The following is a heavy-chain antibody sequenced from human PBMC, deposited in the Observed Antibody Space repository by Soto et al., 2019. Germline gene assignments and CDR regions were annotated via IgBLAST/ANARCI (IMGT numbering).Heavy chain of an antibody. J-gene: IGHJ4*02. CDR2: INPNSGGT. V-gene: IGHV1-2*04. Sequence: GASVKVSCKASGYTFTGYYMHWVRQAPGQGLEWMGWINPNSGGTNYAQKFQGWVTMTRDTSISTAYMELSSLRSEDTAVYYCARIVCSGGSCYSYFDYWGQGTLVTVSS. CDR1: GYTFTGYY. CDR3: ARIVCSGGSCYSYFDY. D-gene: IGHD2-15*01.